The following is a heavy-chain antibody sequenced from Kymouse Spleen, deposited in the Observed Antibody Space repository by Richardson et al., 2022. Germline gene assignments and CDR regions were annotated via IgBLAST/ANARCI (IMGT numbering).Heavy chain of an antibody. Sequence: QVQLVESGGGVVQPGRSLRLSCAASGFTFSSYGMHWVRQAPGKGLEWVAVISYDGSNKYYADSVKGRFTISRDNSKNTLYLQMNSLRAEDTAVYYCAKDPYSGSYYYYGMDVWGQGTTVTVSS. V-gene: IGHV3-30*18. J-gene: IGHJ6*02. CDR1: GFTFSSYG. CDR3: AKDPYSGSYYYYGMDV. D-gene: IGHD1-26*01. CDR2: ISYDGSNK.